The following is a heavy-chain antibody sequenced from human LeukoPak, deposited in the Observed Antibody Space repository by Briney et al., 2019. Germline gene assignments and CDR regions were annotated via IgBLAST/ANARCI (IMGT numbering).Heavy chain of an antibody. CDR1: GFTFSSYA. CDR3: VKRERFLEQPPY. D-gene: IGHD3-3*01. V-gene: IGHV3-30*04. Sequence: QSWGSLRLSGAASGFTFSSYAMHWVRQVPGKGLEWVAVISYDGSNKYYADSVKGRFTISRDNSKNTLYLQMSSLRAEDTAFYNCVKRERFLEQPPYWGQGTLVTVSS. CDR2: ISYDGSNK. J-gene: IGHJ4*02.